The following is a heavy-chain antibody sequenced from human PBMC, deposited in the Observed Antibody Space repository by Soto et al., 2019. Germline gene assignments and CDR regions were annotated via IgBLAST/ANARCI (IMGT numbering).Heavy chain of an antibody. D-gene: IGHD3-3*01. V-gene: IGHV3-23*01. J-gene: IGHJ4*02. Sequence: EVQLLESGGGLVQPGGSLRLSCAASGFTFSSYAMSWVRQAPGKGLEWVSAISGSGGSTYYADSVKGRFTISRDNSKNSLYLQMNSLRAEDTAVYYCASSYYDFWSGYYGAYYFDYWGQGTLVTVSS. CDR3: ASSYYDFWSGYYGAYYFDY. CDR2: ISGSGGST. CDR1: GFTFSSYA.